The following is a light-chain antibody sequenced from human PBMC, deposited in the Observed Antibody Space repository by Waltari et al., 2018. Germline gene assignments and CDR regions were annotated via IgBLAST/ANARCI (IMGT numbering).Light chain of an antibody. J-gene: IGKJ1*01. CDR2: RAS. CDR1: QNITTG. CDR3: QQYNSYSGT. V-gene: IGKV1-5*03. Sequence: IQMTQSASTLSASVRDRTTSTCRASQNITTGLAWYQQKPGKAPNLLIYRASNLQSGVPSRFSGSGSGTEFTLTISSLQPDDFATYYCQQYNSYSGTFGQGTKVEIK.